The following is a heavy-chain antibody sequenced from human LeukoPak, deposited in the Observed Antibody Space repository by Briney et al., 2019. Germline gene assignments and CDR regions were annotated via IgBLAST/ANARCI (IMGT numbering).Heavy chain of an antibody. Sequence: PGGSLRLSCAASGFSFSVYWMHWVRQAPGKGPVWVSRIKTDGSITDYADSVKGRFTISRDNSKNTLYLQMNSLRAEDTAVYYCARVKRDDSSGYYRPTDYYYYYYMDVWGKGTTVTISS. CDR2: IKTDGSIT. D-gene: IGHD3-22*01. CDR1: GFSFSVYW. CDR3: ARVKRDDSSGYYRPTDYYYYYYMDV. V-gene: IGHV3-74*01. J-gene: IGHJ6*03.